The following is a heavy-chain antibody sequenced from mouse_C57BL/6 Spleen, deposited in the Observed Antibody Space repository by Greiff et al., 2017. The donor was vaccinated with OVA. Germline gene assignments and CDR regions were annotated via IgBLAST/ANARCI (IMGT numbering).Heavy chain of an antibody. V-gene: IGHV1-69*01. CDR2: IDPSDSYT. CDR3: ARGSYCGNYAMDY. D-gene: IGHD2-1*01. Sequence: QVQLKQPGAELVMPGASVKLSCKASGYTFTSYWMHWVKQRPGQGLEWIGEIDPSDSYTNYNQKFKGKSTLTVDKSSRTAYIQLSRLTSEDSAVDNCARGSYCGNYAMDYWGQGTSVTVSS. CDR1: GYTFTSYW. J-gene: IGHJ4*01.